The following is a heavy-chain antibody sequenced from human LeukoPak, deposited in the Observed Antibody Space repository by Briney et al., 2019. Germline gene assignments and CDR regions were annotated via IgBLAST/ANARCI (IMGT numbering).Heavy chain of an antibody. D-gene: IGHD3-16*01. CDR3: ARWGGGFDF. CDR1: GFPFSSYW. Sequence: PGGSLRLSCAASGFPFSSYWMSWVRQAPGKGLEWVGNIKPDRSEKYYVDSVKGRFTISRDNAKNSLYLQVNSLRAEDTAVYYCARWGGGFDFWGQGTLVTVSS. CDR2: IKPDRSEK. J-gene: IGHJ4*02. V-gene: IGHV3-7*05.